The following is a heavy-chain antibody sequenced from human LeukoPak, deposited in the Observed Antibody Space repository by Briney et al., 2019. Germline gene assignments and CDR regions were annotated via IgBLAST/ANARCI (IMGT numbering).Heavy chain of an antibody. V-gene: IGHV4-39*01. CDR1: GGSISSSSYY. CDR3: ARQNYYDSSGYSHYYYYYYMDV. CDR2: IYYSGST. D-gene: IGHD3-22*01. Sequence: PSETLSLTCTVSGGSISSSSYYWGWIRQPPGKGLEWIGSIYYSGSTYYNPSLKSRVTISVDTSKNQFSLKLSSVTAADTAVYYCARQNYYDSSGYSHYYYYYYMDVWGKGTTVTVSS. J-gene: IGHJ6*03.